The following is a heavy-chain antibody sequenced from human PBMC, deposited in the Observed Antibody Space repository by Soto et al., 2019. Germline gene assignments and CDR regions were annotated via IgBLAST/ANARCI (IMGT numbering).Heavy chain of an antibody. D-gene: IGHD3-10*02. J-gene: IGHJ5*02. V-gene: IGHV4-39*01. Sequence: PSETLSLTCSVSGASISSTSYYWGWIRQPPGKGLQWIGSIHYIGSIDYSPSLKGRVSMSVDTSKNELSLRLNSVTAADTAVYYCARHSHMLSNWFDPWGQGALVTVSS. CDR1: GASISSTSYY. CDR2: IHYIGSI. CDR3: ARHSHMLSNWFDP.